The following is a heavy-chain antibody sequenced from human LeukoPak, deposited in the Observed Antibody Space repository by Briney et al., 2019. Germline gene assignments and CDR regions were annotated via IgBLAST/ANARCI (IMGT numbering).Heavy chain of an antibody. J-gene: IGHJ3*02. Sequence: SETLSLTCTISVGSISGYYWGWIRQPPGKGLEWIGYINFIGSTNYSPSLKSRVNISEDTSKNLFSLRLSSVPAADTAVYYCARLRGLDCSTTSCSRLNAFDIWGLGTVVTVYS. CDR3: ARLRGLDCSTTSCSRLNAFDI. V-gene: IGHV4-59*08. CDR1: VGSISGYY. D-gene: IGHD2-2*01. CDR2: INFIGST.